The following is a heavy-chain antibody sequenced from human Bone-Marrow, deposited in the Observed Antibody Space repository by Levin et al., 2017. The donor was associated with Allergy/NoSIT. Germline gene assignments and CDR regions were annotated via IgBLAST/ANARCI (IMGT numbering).Heavy chain of an antibody. CDR1: GGSFSGYY. CDR3: ARDQPYYDFWSGSTSYNWFDP. V-gene: IGHV4-34*01. CDR2: INHSGST. J-gene: IGHJ5*02. Sequence: ESLKISCAVYGGSFSGYYWSWIRQPPGKGLEWIGEINHSGSTNYNPSLKSRVTISVDTSKNQFSLKLSSVTAADTAVYYCARDQPYYDFWSGSTSYNWFDPWGQGTLVTVSS. D-gene: IGHD3-3*01.